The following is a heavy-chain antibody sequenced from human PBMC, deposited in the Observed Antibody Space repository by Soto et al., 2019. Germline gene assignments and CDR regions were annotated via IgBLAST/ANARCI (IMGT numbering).Heavy chain of an antibody. D-gene: IGHD2-2*01. CDR3: ARQFVVVVPAAPYNWFDP. CDR1: GGSISSYY. Sequence: SETLSLTCTVSGGSISSYYWSWIRQPPGKGLEWIGYIYYSGSTNYNPSLKSRVTISVDTSKNQFSLKLSSVTAADTAVYYCARQFVVVVPAAPYNWFDPWGQGTLVTVSS. CDR2: IYYSGST. V-gene: IGHV4-59*08. J-gene: IGHJ5*02.